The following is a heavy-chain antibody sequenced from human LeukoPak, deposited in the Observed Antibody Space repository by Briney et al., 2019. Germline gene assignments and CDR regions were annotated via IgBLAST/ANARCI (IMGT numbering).Heavy chain of an antibody. CDR1: GFTFSDFY. Sequence: KSGGSLRLSCAASGFTFSDFYMTWIRQAPGKGLEWVSYITSDGITKYYTDSVKGRFTISRDNAKNSLYQQMNSLRAEDTAVYYCARIPSWFDPWGQGTLVTVSS. CDR2: ITSDGITK. CDR3: ARIPSWFDP. V-gene: IGHV3-11*01. J-gene: IGHJ5*02.